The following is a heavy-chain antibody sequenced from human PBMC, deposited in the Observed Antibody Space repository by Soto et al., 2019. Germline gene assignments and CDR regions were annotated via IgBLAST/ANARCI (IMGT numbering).Heavy chain of an antibody. CDR1: GFTVSSNY. CDR3: ARVISYSGYDC. V-gene: IGHV3-53*01. Sequence: GGSLRLSCAASGFTVSSNYMSWVRQAPGEGLEWVSILYSGGSTYYADSVKGRFTISRDNSKNTLYLQMNSLRAEDTAMYYCARVISYSGYDCWGQGTLVTVS. J-gene: IGHJ4*02. CDR2: LYSGGST. D-gene: IGHD5-12*01.